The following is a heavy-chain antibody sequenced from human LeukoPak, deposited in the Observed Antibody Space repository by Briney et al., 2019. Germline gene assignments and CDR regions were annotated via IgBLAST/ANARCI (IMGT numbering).Heavy chain of an antibody. Sequence: SGGSLRLSCAAPGFNFADHAMSWVRQSAGKGLEWVSAISGGGDITYYADSGKGRFTISRDNSKDTLFLQMHSLRPGDTAVYYCVREDTPATANYWGQGTLVTISS. CDR1: GFNFADHA. V-gene: IGHV3-23*01. J-gene: IGHJ4*02. CDR2: ISGGGDIT. D-gene: IGHD2-21*02. CDR3: VREDTPATANY.